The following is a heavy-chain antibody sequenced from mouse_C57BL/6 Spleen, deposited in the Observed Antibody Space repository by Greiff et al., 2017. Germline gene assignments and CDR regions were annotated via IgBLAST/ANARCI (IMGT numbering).Heavy chain of an antibody. Sequence: VKLQESGAELVRPGASVKLSCKASGYTFTDYYINWVKQRPGQGLEWIARIYPGSGNTYYNEKFKGKATLTAEKSSSTAYMQLSSLTSEESAVYFCAREDGYYKGDAMDYWGQGTSVTVSS. CDR1: GYTFTDYY. D-gene: IGHD2-3*01. CDR2: IYPGSGNT. CDR3: AREDGYYKGDAMDY. V-gene: IGHV1-76*01. J-gene: IGHJ4*01.